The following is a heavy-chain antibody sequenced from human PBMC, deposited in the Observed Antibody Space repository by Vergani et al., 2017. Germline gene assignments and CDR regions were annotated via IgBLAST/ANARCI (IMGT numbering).Heavy chain of an antibody. V-gene: IGHV3-30*01. CDR2: ISYDGSNK. CDR1: GFTFSSYA. CDR3: ARERLSQWLVIPQLPGFDAFDI. J-gene: IGHJ3*02. Sequence: QVQLVESGGGVVQPGRSLRLSCAASGFTFSSYAMHWVRQAPGKGLEWVAVISYDGSNKYYADSVKGRFTISRDNSKNTLYLQMNSLRAEDTAVYYCARERLSQWLVIPQLPGFDAFDIWGQGTMVTVSS. D-gene: IGHD6-19*01.